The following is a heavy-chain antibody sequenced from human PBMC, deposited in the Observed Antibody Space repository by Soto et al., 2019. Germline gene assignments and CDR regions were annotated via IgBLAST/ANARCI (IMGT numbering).Heavy chain of an antibody. CDR1: TFTFSTYS. CDR2: ISSSSSYI. V-gene: IGHV3-21*02. CDR3: ARDSSSQGQYYYGMDV. Sequence: EVQLVESGGGLVKPGGSLRLSCAASTFTFSTYSMNWVRQAPGTGLEWVSTISSSSSYIYYADSVKGRFTISRDNAKNSLYLQMNCLRAEDTAVYYCARDSSSQGQYYYGMDVWGQGTTVTVSS. J-gene: IGHJ6*02. D-gene: IGHD6-13*01.